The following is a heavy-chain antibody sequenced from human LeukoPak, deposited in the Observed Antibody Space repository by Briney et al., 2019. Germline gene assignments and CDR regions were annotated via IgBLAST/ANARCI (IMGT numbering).Heavy chain of an antibody. Sequence: GGSLRLSCAASGFTFSSSPMHWVRQAPSKGLEWVAIISYDGSKKYYADSVKGRFTISRDNSNNTLYLQMNSLRPEDTAMYYCARDTGRAQQLWNWFDAWGQGTLVTVSS. CDR3: ARDTGRAQQLWNWFDA. J-gene: IGHJ5*02. D-gene: IGHD2-2*01. CDR1: GFTFSSSP. V-gene: IGHV3-30-3*01. CDR2: ISYDGSKK.